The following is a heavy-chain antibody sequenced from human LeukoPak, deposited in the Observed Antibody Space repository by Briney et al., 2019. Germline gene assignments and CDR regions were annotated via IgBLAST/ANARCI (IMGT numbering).Heavy chain of an antibody. Sequence: GGSLRLSCAASGFTFSSFAMTWVRQAPGKGLEWVSGINWNGGSTGYADSVKGRFTISRDNAKNSLYLQMNSLRAEDTALYYCARDTGTVVVPAANDYWGQGTLVTVSS. CDR1: GFTFSSFA. D-gene: IGHD2-2*01. J-gene: IGHJ4*02. CDR3: ARDTGTVVVPAANDY. CDR2: INWNGGST. V-gene: IGHV3-20*04.